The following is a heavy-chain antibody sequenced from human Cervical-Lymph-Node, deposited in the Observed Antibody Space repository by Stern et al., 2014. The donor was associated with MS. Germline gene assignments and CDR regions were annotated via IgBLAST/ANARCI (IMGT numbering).Heavy chain of an antibody. V-gene: IGHV1-46*01. CDR2: INPSSGST. J-gene: IGHJ4*02. CDR1: GYAFTDYF. D-gene: IGHD3-3*01. CDR3: ARGEGRFAY. Sequence: VQLEESGAEVKKPGASVKVSCKASGYAFTDYFIQLVRQAPGQGLEWMGLINPSSGSTIYAQKFLGRVTMTRDTSTSTVYMHLSSLRSEDTAVYYCARGEGRFAYWGQGTLVTVSS.